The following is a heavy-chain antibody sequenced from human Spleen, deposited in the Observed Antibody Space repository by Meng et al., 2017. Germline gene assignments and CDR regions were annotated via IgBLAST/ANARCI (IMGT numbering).Heavy chain of an antibody. D-gene: IGHD4-11*01. CDR3: ARGPTTMAHDFDY. CDR1: GGSFSDYY. Sequence: QVHLQQCGAGLLKPSETLSLTCVVSGGSFSDYYGSWIRQPPGKGLEWIGEINHSGSTNYNPSLESRATISVDTSQNNLSLKLSSVTAADSAVYYCARGPTTMAHDFDYWGQGTLVTVSS. V-gene: IGHV4-34*01. CDR2: INHSGST. J-gene: IGHJ4*02.